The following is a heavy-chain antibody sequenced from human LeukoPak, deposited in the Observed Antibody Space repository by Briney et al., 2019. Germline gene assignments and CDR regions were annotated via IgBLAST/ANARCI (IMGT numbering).Heavy chain of an antibody. CDR3: ARIFRDAFDI. Sequence: SETLSPTCAVSGGSISSYYWSWIRQPPGKGLEWIGYIYYSGSTNYNPSLKSRVTISVDTSKNQFSLKLSSVTAADTAVYYCARIFRDAFDIWGQGTMVTVSS. V-gene: IGHV4-59*08. J-gene: IGHJ3*02. CDR1: GGSISSYY. D-gene: IGHD3-3*01. CDR2: IYYSGST.